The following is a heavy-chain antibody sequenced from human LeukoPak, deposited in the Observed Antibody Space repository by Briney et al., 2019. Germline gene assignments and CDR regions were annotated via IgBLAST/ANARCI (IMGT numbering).Heavy chain of an antibody. V-gene: IGHV4-59*10. CDR2: IYTSGST. CDR3: ARAKFSTYYPQGFYFDY. CDR1: GGSFSGYY. J-gene: IGHJ4*02. Sequence: SETLSLTCAVYGGSFSGYYWSWIRQPAGKGLEWIGRIYTSGSTNYNPSLKSRVTMSVDTSKNQFSLKLSSVTAADTAVYYCARAKFSTYYPQGFYFDYWGQGTLVTVSS. D-gene: IGHD3-10*01.